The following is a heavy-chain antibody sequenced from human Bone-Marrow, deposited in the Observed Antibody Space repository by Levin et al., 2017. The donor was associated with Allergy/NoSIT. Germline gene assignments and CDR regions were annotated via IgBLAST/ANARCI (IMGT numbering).Heavy chain of an antibody. J-gene: IGHJ6*02. V-gene: IGHV3-9*01. CDR2: ISWNSGSI. D-gene: IGHD5-18*01. Sequence: PGGSLRLSCAASGFTFDDYAMHWVRQAPGKGLEWVSGISWNSGSIGYADSVKGRFTISRDNAKNSLYLQMNSLRAEDTALYYCATGPSSDSYGAAYYYYGMDVWGQGTTVTVSS. CDR1: GFTFDDYA. CDR3: ATGPSSDSYGAAYYYYGMDV.